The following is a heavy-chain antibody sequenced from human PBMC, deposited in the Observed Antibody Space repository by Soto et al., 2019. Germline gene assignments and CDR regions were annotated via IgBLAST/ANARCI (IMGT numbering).Heavy chain of an antibody. CDR3: ARDLRDYSIIWYSGYFYSGMDV. V-gene: IGHV4-59*01. CDR2: THYSGRT. D-gene: IGHD6-13*01. Sequence: QVQLQESGPGVVNPSETLALTCSVSGGSIGSYYWSWIRQPPGKGLEWIGYTHYSGRTNYNPSLKSRVTMSVDTSKNQVFLKLRSVPAADTAVYYCARDLRDYSIIWYSGYFYSGMDVWGQGTTVTVSS. J-gene: IGHJ6*02. CDR1: GGSIGSYY.